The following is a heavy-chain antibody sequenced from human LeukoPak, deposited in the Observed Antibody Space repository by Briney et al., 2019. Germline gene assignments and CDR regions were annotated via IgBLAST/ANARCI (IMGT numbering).Heavy chain of an antibody. J-gene: IGHJ6*04. CDR2: ISGSGHRT. Sequence: PGGSLRLSCAASGLTFSSYGVSWVRQAPGKGLEWVSGISGSGHRTYYADSVKGRFTISRDNAKNSLYLQMNSLRAEDTAVYYCAELGITMIGGVWGKGTTVTISS. D-gene: IGHD3-10*02. CDR3: AELGITMIGGV. V-gene: IGHV3-23*01. CDR1: GLTFSSYG.